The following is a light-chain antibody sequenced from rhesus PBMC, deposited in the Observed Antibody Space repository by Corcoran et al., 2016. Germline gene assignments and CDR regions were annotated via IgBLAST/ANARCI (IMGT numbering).Light chain of an antibody. J-gene: IGKJ1*01. Sequence: DIQMTQSPSSLSASVGDRVTITCRASQAISIWLAWYQQKPGNAPKLLIYKASALESGVPSRFSGSGSGTEFTLTIGNLQPEDCATSYCQQHDSAPRTFGQGTKVEIK. CDR2: KAS. CDR1: QAISIW. CDR3: QQHDSAPRT. V-gene: IGKV1-21*01.